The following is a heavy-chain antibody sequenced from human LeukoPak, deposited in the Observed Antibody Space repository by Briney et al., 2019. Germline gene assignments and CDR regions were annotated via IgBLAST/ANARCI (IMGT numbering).Heavy chain of an antibody. V-gene: IGHV1-18*01. J-gene: IGHJ6*03. CDR3: ASTRHYDYVWGSYRPVDYMDV. CDR1: GYTFTSYG. D-gene: IGHD3-16*02. CDR2: ISAYNGNT. Sequence: GASVKVSCKASGYTFTSYGISWVRQAPGQGLEWMGWISAYNGNTNYAQKLQGRVTMTTDTSTSTAYMELRSLRSDDTAVYYCASTRHYDYVWGSYRPVDYMDVWGNGTTVTVSS.